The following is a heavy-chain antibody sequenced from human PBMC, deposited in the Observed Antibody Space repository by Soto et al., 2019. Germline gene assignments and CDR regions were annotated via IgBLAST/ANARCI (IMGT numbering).Heavy chain of an antibody. CDR1: GYTFTSYA. J-gene: IGHJ4*02. CDR3: ARGSFHYDFWSGYPPPYYLDY. CDR2: INAGNGNT. D-gene: IGHD3-3*01. V-gene: IGHV1-3*01. Sequence: ASVKVSCKASGYTFTSYAMHWVRQAPGQRLEWMGWINAGNGNTKYSQKFQGRVTITRDTSASTAYMELSSLRSEDTAVYYCARGSFHYDFWSGYPPPYYLDYWGQGTLVTVSS.